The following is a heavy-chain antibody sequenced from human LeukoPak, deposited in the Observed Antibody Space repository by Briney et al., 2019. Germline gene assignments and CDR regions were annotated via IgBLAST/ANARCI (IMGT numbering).Heavy chain of an antibody. CDR3: AGGPAWAGTAFDF. Sequence: PSETLSLTCAVYGGSFSGYYWSWIRQPPGKGLEWIGEINHSGSTNYNPSLKSRVTISVDTSKNQFSLKLSSVTAADTAVYYCAGGPAWAGTAFDFWSQGSLVTVSS. CDR2: INHSGST. J-gene: IGHJ4*02. D-gene: IGHD6-19*01. V-gene: IGHV4-34*01. CDR1: GGSFSGYY.